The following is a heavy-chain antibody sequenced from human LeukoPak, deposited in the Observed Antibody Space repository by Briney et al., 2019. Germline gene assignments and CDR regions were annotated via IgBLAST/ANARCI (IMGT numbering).Heavy chain of an antibody. CDR1: GFTFSSYG. J-gene: IGHJ4*02. V-gene: IGHV3-30*18. CDR3: AKDREIAAAGYYFDY. Sequence: GGSLRLFCAVSGFTFSSYGMHWVRQAPGKGLEWVAVISYDGSNKYYADSVKGRFTISRDNSKNTLYLQMNSLRAEDTAVYYCAKDREIAAAGYYFDYWGQGTLVTVSS. D-gene: IGHD6-13*01. CDR2: ISYDGSNK.